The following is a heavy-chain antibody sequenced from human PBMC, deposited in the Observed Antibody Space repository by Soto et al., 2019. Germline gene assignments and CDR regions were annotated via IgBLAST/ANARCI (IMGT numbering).Heavy chain of an antibody. J-gene: IGHJ6*02. D-gene: IGHD1-26*01. CDR3: ARDKVTGGSYRSSGMDV. Sequence: GGSLRLSCAASGFTFSSYGMHWVRQAPGKGLEWVAVIWYDGSNKYYADSVKGRFTISRDNSKNTLYLQMNSLRAEDTAVYYCARDKVTGGSYRSSGMDVWGQGTTVTVSS. V-gene: IGHV3-33*01. CDR2: IWYDGSNK. CDR1: GFTFSSYG.